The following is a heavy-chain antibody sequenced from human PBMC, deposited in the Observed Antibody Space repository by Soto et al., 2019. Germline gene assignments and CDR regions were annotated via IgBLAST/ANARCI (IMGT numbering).Heavy chain of an antibody. CDR2: ISSSSSTI. J-gene: IGHJ3*02. D-gene: IGHD1-26*01. V-gene: IGHV3-48*01. CDR3: ARDLVEWELLGRGDDAFDI. Sequence: GGSLRLSCAASGFTFSSYSMNWVRQAPGKGLEWVSYISSSSSTIYYADSVKGRFTISSDNAKNSLYLQMNSLRAEDTAVYYCARDLVEWELLGRGDDAFDIWGQGTMVTVSS. CDR1: GFTFSSYS.